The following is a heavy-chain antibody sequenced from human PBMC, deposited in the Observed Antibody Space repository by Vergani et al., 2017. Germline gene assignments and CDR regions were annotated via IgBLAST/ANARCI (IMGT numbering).Heavy chain of an antibody. Sequence: EVQLVESGGGLVKPGGSLRLSCAASGFTFSSYSMNWVRQAPGKGLEWVSSISSSSSYIYYADSVKGRFTISRDNAKSSLYLQMNSLRAEDTAVYYCARDGVNDYDSSGTKDYWGQGTLVTVSS. CDR2: ISSSSSYI. CDR1: GFTFSSYS. V-gene: IGHV3-21*01. CDR3: ARDGVNDYDSSGTKDY. D-gene: IGHD3-22*01. J-gene: IGHJ4*02.